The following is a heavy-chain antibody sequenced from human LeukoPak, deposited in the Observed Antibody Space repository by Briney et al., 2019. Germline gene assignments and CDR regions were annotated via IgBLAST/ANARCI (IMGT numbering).Heavy chain of an antibody. V-gene: IGHV3-23*01. D-gene: IGHD1-26*01. Sequence: PGGSLRLSCAASGFTFSSYAMSWVRQAPGKGLEWVSAISGSGGSTYYADSVKGRFTISRDNSKNTRYLQMNSLRAEDTAVYYCAKVEEKWELLRAFDYWGQGTLVTVSS. CDR2: ISGSGGST. CDR3: AKVEEKWELLRAFDY. CDR1: GFTFSSYA. J-gene: IGHJ4*02.